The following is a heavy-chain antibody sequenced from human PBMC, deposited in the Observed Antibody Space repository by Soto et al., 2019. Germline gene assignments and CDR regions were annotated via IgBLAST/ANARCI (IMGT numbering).Heavy chain of an antibody. CDR2: IGTAGDT. D-gene: IGHD3-22*01. J-gene: IGHJ4*02. V-gene: IGHV3-13*01. CDR3: ARGGRLLNYYDSSGFLYYFDY. CDR1: GFTFSSYD. Sequence: PGGSLRLSCAASGFTFSSYDMHWVRQATGKGLEWVSAIGTAGDTYYPGSVKGRFTISRENAKNSLYLQMNSLRAGDTAVYYCARGGRLLNYYDSSGFLYYFDYWGQGTLVTVSS.